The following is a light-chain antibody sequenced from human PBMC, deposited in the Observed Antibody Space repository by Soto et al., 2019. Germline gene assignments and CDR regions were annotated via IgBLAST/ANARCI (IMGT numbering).Light chain of an antibody. J-gene: IGKJ2*01. CDR3: EQYNNWPPYT. CDR1: QSVSSN. CDR2: GAS. V-gene: IGKV3-15*01. Sequence: EIVMTQSPATLSVSPGERATLSCRASQSVSSNLAWYQQKPGQAPRLLIYGASTRATGIPARFSGSGSGTEFTLTNSSLQSEDFAVYYCEQYNNWPPYTFGQGNKLEIK.